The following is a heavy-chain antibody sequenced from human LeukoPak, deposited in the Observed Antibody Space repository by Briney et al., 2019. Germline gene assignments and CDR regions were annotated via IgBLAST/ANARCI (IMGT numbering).Heavy chain of an antibody. CDR1: GGSFSSYY. D-gene: IGHD6-13*01. CDR3: ARALEQQLVQGHWFDP. CDR2: IYYSGST. J-gene: IGHJ5*02. Sequence: PSETLSLTCAVYGGSFSSYYWSWIRQPPGKGLEWIGYIYYSGSTNYNPSLKSRVTISVDTSKNQFSLKLSSVTAADTAVYYCARALEQQLVQGHWFDPWGQGTLVTVSS. V-gene: IGHV4-59*01.